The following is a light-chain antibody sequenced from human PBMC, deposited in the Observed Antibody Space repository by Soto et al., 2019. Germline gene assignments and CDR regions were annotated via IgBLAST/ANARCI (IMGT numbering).Light chain of an antibody. CDR1: QSVSSN. CDR2: GAS. J-gene: IGKJ2*01. CDR3: QQYNNWPHT. Sequence: EIVMTQSPATLSVSPGERATLSCRASQSVSSNLAWYQQKPGQAPRLLIYGASTRATSIPARFSGSGSGTEFTLTLSSLQSEDFAVYYCQQYNNWPHTFGQGTKLEIK. V-gene: IGKV3-15*01.